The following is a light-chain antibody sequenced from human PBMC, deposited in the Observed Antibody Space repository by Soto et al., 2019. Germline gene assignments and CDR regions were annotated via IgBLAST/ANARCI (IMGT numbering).Light chain of an antibody. CDR2: EGS. J-gene: IGLJ1*01. CDR3: CPYAGNTTYV. Sequence: QSALTQHASVSGAPGQSITISCTGTSSDVGRYNLVSWYQQHPGKAPKLMIYEGSKRPSGVSNPFSGSKSGNTASLTISGTQAEDEGDYYCCPYAGNTTYVFRTGTKVTVL. CDR1: SSDVGRYNL. V-gene: IGLV2-23*01.